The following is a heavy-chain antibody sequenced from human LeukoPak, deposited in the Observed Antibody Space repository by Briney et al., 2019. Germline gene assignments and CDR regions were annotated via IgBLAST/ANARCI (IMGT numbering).Heavy chain of an antibody. CDR2: IYYSGST. CDR1: GGSMDKYY. Sequence: PSETLSLTCTVSGGSMDKYYWNWIRQPPGKGLEWIGYIYYSGSTNYNPSLKSRVTISIDTSKNQFSLRLTSVTAADTAVYYCARAPAGPPYYYMNVWDKGTTVTVSS. J-gene: IGHJ6*03. CDR3: ARAPAGPPYYYMNV. V-gene: IGHV4-59*01.